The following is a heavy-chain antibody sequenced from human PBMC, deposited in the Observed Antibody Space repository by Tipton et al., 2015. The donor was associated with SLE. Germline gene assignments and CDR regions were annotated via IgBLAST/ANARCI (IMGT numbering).Heavy chain of an antibody. J-gene: IGHJ2*01. V-gene: IGHV4-4*09. CDR2: ISTSGST. D-gene: IGHD1-26*01. CDR1: GVSITSYY. CDR3: ARNRIVADWHFDL. Sequence: TLSLTCTVSGVSITSYYWSWIRQPPGKDLEWIGYISTSGSTNYNPSLKSRLTISVDTSKNQFSLRLSSVTAADTAVYYCARNRIVADWHFDLWGRGTLVTVSS.